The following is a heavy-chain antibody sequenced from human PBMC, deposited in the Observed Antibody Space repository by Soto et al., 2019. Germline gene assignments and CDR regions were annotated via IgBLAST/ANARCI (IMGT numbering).Heavy chain of an antibody. CDR2: IYYSGST. CDR1: GGSISSGGYY. V-gene: IGHV4-31*03. D-gene: IGHD3-10*01. Sequence: KPSETLSLTCTVSGGSISSGGYYWSWIRQHPGKGLEWIGYIYYSGSTYYNPSLKSRVTISVDTSKNQFSLKLSSVTAADTAVYYCARDKKKNLTMVRGVFRPYYGMDVWGQGTTVTVSS. CDR3: ARDKKKNLTMVRGVFRPYYGMDV. J-gene: IGHJ6*02.